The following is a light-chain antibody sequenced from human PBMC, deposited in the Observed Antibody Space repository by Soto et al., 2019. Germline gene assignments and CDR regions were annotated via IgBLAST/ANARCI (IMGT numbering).Light chain of an antibody. CDR1: QTVGSIY. J-gene: IGKJ1*01. V-gene: IGKV3-20*01. Sequence: GPLPLSPGERAPPSRRASQTVGSIYLAGYQQKPGQAPRLLIHGASNRASGVPDRFSGSGSGTDFTLTISRLEPEDFAVYYCQQYGSSPRTFGQGTKVDI. CDR2: GAS. CDR3: QQYGSSPRT.